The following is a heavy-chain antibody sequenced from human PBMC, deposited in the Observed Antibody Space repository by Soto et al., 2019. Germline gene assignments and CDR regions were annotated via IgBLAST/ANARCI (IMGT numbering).Heavy chain of an antibody. D-gene: IGHD6-13*01. Sequence: VQLVQSGAELXMPGASVKVSCKTSGYVFSNYGLTWVRQAPGQGLEWMGWISIYVSYSHSSPKFHGRLIMTTDTSTNTAFMELRNLRIDDTALYFCAKNSSSDWLDSSGHGTLITISS. J-gene: IGHJ5*01. CDR3: AKNSSSDWLDS. V-gene: IGHV1-18*01. CDR1: GYVFSNYG. CDR2: ISIYVSYS.